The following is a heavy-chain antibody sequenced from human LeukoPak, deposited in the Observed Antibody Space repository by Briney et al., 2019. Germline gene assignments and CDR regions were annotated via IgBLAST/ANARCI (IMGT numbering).Heavy chain of an antibody. CDR3: ARGSSSWEIDY. CDR2: IYTSAST. V-gene: IGHV4-4*09. D-gene: IGHD6-13*01. CDR1: GGSVSSYY. J-gene: IGHJ4*02. Sequence: SESPSLTCTVSGGSVSSYYCSWIRQPPGKGLEWIGYIYTSASTNYDPSLKSRVTISVDTSKNQFSLKLSSVTAADTAVYYCARGSSSWEIDYWGQGTLVTVSS.